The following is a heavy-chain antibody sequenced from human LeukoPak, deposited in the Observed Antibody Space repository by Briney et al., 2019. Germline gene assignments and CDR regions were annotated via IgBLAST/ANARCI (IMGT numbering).Heavy chain of an antibody. CDR2: IYYSGST. J-gene: IGHJ5*02. CDR3: ARHVLGYTMNWFDP. CDR1: GGSISGSSYY. Sequence: SETLSLTCTVSGGSISGSSYYWGWIRQPPGKGLEWIGSIYYSGSTYYNPSLKSRVTISVDTSKNQFSLKLSSVTAADTAVYYCARHVLGYTMNWFDPWGQGTLVTVSS. V-gene: IGHV4-39*01. D-gene: IGHD2-8*02.